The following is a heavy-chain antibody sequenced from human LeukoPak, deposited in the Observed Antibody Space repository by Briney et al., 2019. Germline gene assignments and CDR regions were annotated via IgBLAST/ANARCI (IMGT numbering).Heavy chain of an antibody. CDR1: GRSISIGGYS. CDR2: IYHSGST. V-gene: IGHV4-30-2*01. Sequence: SQTLSLTCAVSGRSISIGGYSWSWIRQPPGKGLEWIGYIYHSGSTYYNPSLKSRVTISVDRSKNQFSLKLSSVTAADTAVYYCARGGYYDSSGYLIDYWGQGTLVTVSS. D-gene: IGHD3-22*01. J-gene: IGHJ4*02. CDR3: ARGGYYDSSGYLIDY.